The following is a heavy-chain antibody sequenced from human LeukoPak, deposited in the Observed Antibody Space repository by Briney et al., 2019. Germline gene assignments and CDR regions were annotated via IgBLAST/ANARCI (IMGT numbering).Heavy chain of an antibody. V-gene: IGHV1-8*01. J-gene: IGHJ4*02. CDR3: ARVAAKEDFDY. CDR1: GYTFTSYD. CDR2: MNPNSGNT. D-gene: IGHD2-15*01. Sequence: ASLKVSFKASGYTFTSYDINWVRQATGQGLEWMGWMNPNSGNTGYAQKFKGRVTMTRNTSISTAYMELSSLRSEDTAVYYCARVAAKEDFDYWGQGTLVTVSS.